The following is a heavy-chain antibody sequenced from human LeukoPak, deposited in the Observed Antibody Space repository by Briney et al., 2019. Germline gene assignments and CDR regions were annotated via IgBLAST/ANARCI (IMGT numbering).Heavy chain of an antibody. Sequence: GASVKVSCKASGGTFSSYAISWVRQAPGQGLEWMGWISAYNGNTNYAQKLQGRVTMTTDTSTSTAYMELRSLRSDDTAVYYCARDQLEDPYYYGPRWFDPWGQGTLVTVSS. D-gene: IGHD3-10*01. J-gene: IGHJ5*02. CDR2: ISAYNGNT. CDR1: GGTFSSYA. CDR3: ARDQLEDPYYYGPRWFDP. V-gene: IGHV1-18*01.